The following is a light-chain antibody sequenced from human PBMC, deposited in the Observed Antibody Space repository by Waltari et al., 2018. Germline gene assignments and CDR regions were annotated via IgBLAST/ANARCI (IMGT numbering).Light chain of an antibody. J-gene: IGKJ2*01. V-gene: IGKV2-30*01. Sequence: VVMTQSPLSLPVTLGQPASISCRSRQSLVYSDGNTYLNWFQQRPGQSPRRLIYKVSNRDSGVPDRFSGSGSGTDFTLKISRVEAEDVGVYYCMQGTQWPPYTFGQGTKLEIK. CDR2: KVS. CDR3: MQGTQWPPYT. CDR1: QSLVYSDGNTY.